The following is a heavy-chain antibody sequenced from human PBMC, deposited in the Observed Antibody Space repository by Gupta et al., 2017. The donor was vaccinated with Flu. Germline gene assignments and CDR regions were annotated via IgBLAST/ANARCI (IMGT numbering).Heavy chain of an antibody. D-gene: IGHD3-16*02. CDR2: IKSKTDGGTT. Sequence: EVQLVESGGGLVKPGGSLRLSCAASGFTFSNAWMSWVRQAPGKGLEWVGRIKSKTDGGTTDYAAPVKGRFTISRDDSKNTLYLQMNSLKTEDTAVYYCTTEPRYDYVWGSYRYGAPRTDYWGQGTLVTVSS. V-gene: IGHV3-15*01. CDR1: GFTFSNAW. CDR3: TTEPRYDYVWGSYRYGAPRTDY. J-gene: IGHJ4*02.